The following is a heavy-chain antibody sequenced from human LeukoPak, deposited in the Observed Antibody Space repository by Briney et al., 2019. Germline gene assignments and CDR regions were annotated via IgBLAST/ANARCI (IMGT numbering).Heavy chain of an antibody. CDR3: ASNYGSGSYYTPYHLDY. J-gene: IGHJ4*02. CDR1: GFTVSSYS. D-gene: IGHD3-10*01. V-gene: IGHV3-21*01. Sequence: GGSLRLSCAVSGFTVSSYSMNWVRQAPGKWLEWVSSISSRSSYIYYADSVKGRFTISRDNAKNSLYLQMNSLRAEDTAVYFCASNYGSGSYYTPYHLDYWGQGTLVTVSS. CDR2: ISSRSSYI.